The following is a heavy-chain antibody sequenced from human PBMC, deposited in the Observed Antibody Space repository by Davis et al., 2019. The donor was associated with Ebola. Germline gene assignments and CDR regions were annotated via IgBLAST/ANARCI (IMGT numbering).Heavy chain of an antibody. D-gene: IGHD3-22*01. CDR1: GYTFTSYY. J-gene: IGHJ5*02. CDR3: ARCITMIVVESWFDP. V-gene: IGHV1-46*01. CDR2: INPSGGST. Sequence: AASVKVSCKASGYTFTSYYMHWVRQAPGQGLEWMGIINPSGGSTSYAQKFQGRVTMTRDTSTSTVYMELSSLRSEDTAVYYCARCITMIVVESWFDPWGQGTLVTVSS.